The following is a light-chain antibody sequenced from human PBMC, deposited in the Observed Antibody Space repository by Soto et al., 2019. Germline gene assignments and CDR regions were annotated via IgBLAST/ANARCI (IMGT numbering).Light chain of an antibody. CDR1: QGLSNA. Sequence: DIPMTQSPSTLSASVGDRVTIACRASQGLSNALAWNQQKTGKAPNLLIYKASSLESGVPARFSGSGSGTEFALAISSLQPDDFAIYCCRQYISDPVTFGGGTKVEMK. CDR2: KAS. CDR3: RQYISDPVT. J-gene: IGKJ4*01. V-gene: IGKV1-5*03.